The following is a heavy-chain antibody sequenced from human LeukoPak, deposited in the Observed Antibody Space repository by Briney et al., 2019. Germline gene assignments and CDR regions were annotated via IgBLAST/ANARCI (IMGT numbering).Heavy chain of an antibody. V-gene: IGHV1-69*11. CDR3: ARGLAHNWGGAGG. D-gene: IGHD7-27*01. J-gene: IGHJ4*02. CDR2: IIPILGTA. Sequence: GASVKVSCKASGGTFSSYAISWVRQAPGQGLEWMGRIIPILGTANYAQKFQGRVTITADESTSTAYMELSSLRSEDTAVYYCARGLAHNWGGAGGWGQGTLVTVSS. CDR1: GGTFSSYA.